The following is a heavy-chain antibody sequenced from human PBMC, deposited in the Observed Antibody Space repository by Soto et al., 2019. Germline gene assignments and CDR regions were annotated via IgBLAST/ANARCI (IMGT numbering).Heavy chain of an antibody. D-gene: IGHD2-15*01. V-gene: IGHV1-3*01. CDR2: INVGNGNT. CDR1: RYTFADYA. CDR3: AREGAHYTPLDH. Sequence: ASVKVSCKASRYTFADYAIHWVRQAPGQGLEWMGWINVGNGNTGYSRKFQGRFTNARDMSASTAYIEVTSLTSEDTAIYYCAREGAHYTPLDHWGQGTLVTVSS. J-gene: IGHJ4*02.